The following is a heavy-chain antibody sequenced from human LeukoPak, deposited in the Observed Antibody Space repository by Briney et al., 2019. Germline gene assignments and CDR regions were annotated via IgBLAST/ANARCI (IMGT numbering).Heavy chain of an antibody. CDR2: ISAYNGNT. Sequence: GASVKVSCKASGYTFTNYGISWVRQAPGQGLEWMGWISAYNGNTNYAQKLQGRVTMTTDTSTSTAYMELRSLRSDDTAVYYCARTFSESYYYYGMDVWGQGTTVTVSS. CDR3: ARTFSESYYYYGMDV. CDR1: GYTFTNYG. J-gene: IGHJ6*02. V-gene: IGHV1-18*01. D-gene: IGHD1-26*01.